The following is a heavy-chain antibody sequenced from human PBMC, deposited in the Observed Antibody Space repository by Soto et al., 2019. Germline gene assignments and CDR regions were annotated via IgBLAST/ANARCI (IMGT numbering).Heavy chain of an antibody. Sequence: EVQLVESGGGLVQPGGSLRLSCAASGFSFSTYWMSWVRQVPGTGLEWVANIKVDGSETYYVDSVRGRFTISRDNAKTSLYLQMNSLRAEDTAVYYCAKGGHIDFCGQGTLVTVSS. CDR1: GFSFSTYW. V-gene: IGHV3-7*03. CDR3: AKGGHIDF. J-gene: IGHJ4*02. CDR2: IKVDGSET. D-gene: IGHD3-16*01.